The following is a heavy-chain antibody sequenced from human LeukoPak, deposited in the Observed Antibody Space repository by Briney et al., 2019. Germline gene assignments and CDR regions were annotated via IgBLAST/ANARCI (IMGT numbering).Heavy chain of an antibody. CDR1: GFTFSSYS. Sequence: PGGSLRLSCAASGFTFSSYSMNWVRQAPGKGLEWVSSISSSSSYIYYADSVKGRFTISRDNAKNSLYLQMNSLRAEDTAVYYCAKEAQHGRGYDFWSGYYTRWDYYYGMDVWGQGTTVTVSS. CDR2: ISSSSSYI. CDR3: AKEAQHGRGYDFWSGYYTRWDYYYGMDV. V-gene: IGHV3-21*01. D-gene: IGHD3-3*01. J-gene: IGHJ6*02.